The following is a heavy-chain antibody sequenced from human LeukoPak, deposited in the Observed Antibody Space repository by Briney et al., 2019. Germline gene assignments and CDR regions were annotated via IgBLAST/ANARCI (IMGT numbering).Heavy chain of an antibody. J-gene: IGHJ4*02. D-gene: IGHD2-21*01. CDR3: ARRLGRSFDY. V-gene: IGHV1-3*01. Sequence: ALVKVSCKASGYTFINHAIHWLRQAPGQRLEWMGWMNVGNGNTKYSQNFQGRITISRDTSATTAYMDLSSLRSEDTAVYYCARRLGRSFDYWGQGTLVTVSS. CDR2: MNVGNGNT. CDR1: GYTFINHA.